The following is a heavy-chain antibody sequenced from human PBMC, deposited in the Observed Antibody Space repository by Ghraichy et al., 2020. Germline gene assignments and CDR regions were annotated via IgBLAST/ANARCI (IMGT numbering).Heavy chain of an antibody. CDR2: ISGSGGST. CDR3: AKIDCSGGSCYTRGYYFDY. D-gene: IGHD2-15*01. J-gene: IGHJ4*02. CDR1: GFTFSSYA. Sequence: GGSLRLSCAASGFTFSSYAMSWVRQAPGKGLEWVSAISGSGGSTYYADSVKGRFTISRDNSKNTLYLQMNSLRAEDTAVYYCAKIDCSGGSCYTRGYYFDYWGQGTLVTVSS. V-gene: IGHV3-23*01.